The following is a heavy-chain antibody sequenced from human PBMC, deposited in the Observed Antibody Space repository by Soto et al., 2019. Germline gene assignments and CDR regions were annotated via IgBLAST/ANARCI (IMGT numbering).Heavy chain of an antibody. Sequence: SETLSLTCAVPGGSISRGNLWRWVRQSPGKELEWIGEIYHSGITNYNPSLKSRVTISVDNSENQLSLSLNSVTAADTAVYYCARNVRYYIDYWGQGTXVTVSS. V-gene: IGHV4-4*02. CDR2: IYHSGIT. J-gene: IGHJ4*02. CDR1: GGSISRGNL. CDR3: ARNVRYYIDY.